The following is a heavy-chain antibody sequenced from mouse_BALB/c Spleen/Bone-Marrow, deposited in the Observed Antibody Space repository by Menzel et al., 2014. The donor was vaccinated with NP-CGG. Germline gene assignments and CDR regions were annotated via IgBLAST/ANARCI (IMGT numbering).Heavy chain of an antibody. V-gene: IGHV14-3*02. D-gene: IGHD1-1*01. Sequence: VQLKESGAELVKPGASVELSCTASGFNIKDTYMHWVKQRPEQGLEWIGRIDPANGNTKYDPKFQGRATVTADTSSSTAYLRLSSLTSEDTAVYYCARYYYRTMDYWGQGTSVTVSS. CDR2: IDPANGNT. J-gene: IGHJ4*01. CDR1: GFNIKDTY. CDR3: ARYYYRTMDY.